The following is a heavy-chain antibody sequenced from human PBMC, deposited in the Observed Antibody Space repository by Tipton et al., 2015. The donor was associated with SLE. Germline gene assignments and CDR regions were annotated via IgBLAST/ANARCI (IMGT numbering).Heavy chain of an antibody. CDR1: GFTFSSYG. V-gene: IGHV3-30*18. CDR2: IWYDGSNK. Sequence: SLRLFCAASGFTFSSYGMHWVRQAPGKGLEWVAVIWYDGSNKYYADSVKGRFTISRDNSKNTLYLQMNSLRAEDTAVYYCAKQISPHYGMDVWGQGTTVTVSS. CDR3: AKQISPHYGMDV. J-gene: IGHJ6*02.